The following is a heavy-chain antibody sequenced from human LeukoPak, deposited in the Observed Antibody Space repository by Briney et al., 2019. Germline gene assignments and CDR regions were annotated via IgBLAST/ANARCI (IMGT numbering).Heavy chain of an antibody. J-gene: IGHJ4*02. V-gene: IGHV3-66*01. Sequence: AGGSLRLSCAASEFSVGSNYMTWVRQAPGKGLEWVSLIYSGGSTYYADSVKGRFTISRDNSKNTLYLQMNSLRAEDTAVYYCARVAPDSSGWFNFDYWGQGTLVTVSS. D-gene: IGHD6-19*01. CDR3: ARVAPDSSGWFNFDY. CDR2: IYSGGST. CDR1: EFSVGSNY.